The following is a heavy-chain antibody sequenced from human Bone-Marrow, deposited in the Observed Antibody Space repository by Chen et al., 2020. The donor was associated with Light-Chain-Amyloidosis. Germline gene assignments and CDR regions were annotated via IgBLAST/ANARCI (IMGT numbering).Heavy chain of an antibody. Sequence: EVQLEQSGPEVKKPGESLKISCKGSGYTFPNYWIGWVRQMPGKGLEWMGVIYTDDSDARYSPSFEGQVTISADKSITTAYLQGRSLKASDTAMYYCARRRDGYNFDYWGQGTLVTVSS. J-gene: IGHJ4*02. CDR2: IYTDDSDA. D-gene: IGHD5-12*01. V-gene: IGHV5-51*01. CDR1: GYTFPNYW. CDR3: ARRRDGYNFDY.